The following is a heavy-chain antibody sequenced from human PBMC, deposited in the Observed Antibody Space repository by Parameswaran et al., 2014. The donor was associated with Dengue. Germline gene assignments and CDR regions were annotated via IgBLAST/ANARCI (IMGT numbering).Heavy chain of an antibody. Sequence: WVRQGPLGQGLEWMGWMNPKSGNSGFAQNFQGRVTMTRNTSTSTAYMEMSSLRSEDTALYYCARGHNGGLPTNDYNFYYYMDVWGKGTTVTVSS. CDR3: ARGHNGGLPTNDYNFYYYMDV. V-gene: IGHV1-8*01. J-gene: IGHJ6*03. CDR2: MNPKSGNS. D-gene: IGHD5-24*01.